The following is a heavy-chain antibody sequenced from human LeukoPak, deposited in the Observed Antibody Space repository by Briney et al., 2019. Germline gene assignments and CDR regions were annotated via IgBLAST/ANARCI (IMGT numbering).Heavy chain of an antibody. J-gene: IGHJ5*02. CDR1: GYTFTSYY. V-gene: IGHV1-46*01. Sequence: ASAKVSCKASGYTFTSYYMHWVRQAPGQGLEWMGLINPSGGSTSYAQKFQGRVTMTRDTSTSTVYMELSSLRSEDTAVYYCARDFHRRPIVVVPAAILWFDPWGQGTLVTVSS. D-gene: IGHD2-2*01. CDR3: ARDFHRRPIVVVPAAILWFDP. CDR2: INPSGGST.